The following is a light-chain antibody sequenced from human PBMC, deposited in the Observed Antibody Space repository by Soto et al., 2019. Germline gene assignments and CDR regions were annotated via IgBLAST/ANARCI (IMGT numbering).Light chain of an antibody. V-gene: IGKV3-20*01. CDR1: QSVSSSY. Sequence: VLTQSPGTLSLSPGARATLSCRASQSVSSSYLAWYQKKPGQAPRILIYGAYSRATGIQDRFSGSGSGTDGTRTIRRLEPEECAVYYGQKYGSSPVTVGNGTRMGL. CDR2: GAY. CDR3: QKYGSSPVT. J-gene: IGKJ5*01.